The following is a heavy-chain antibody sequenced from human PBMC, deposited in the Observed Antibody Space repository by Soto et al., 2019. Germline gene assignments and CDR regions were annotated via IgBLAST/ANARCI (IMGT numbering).Heavy chain of an antibody. Sequence: VQVVESGGGLVQPGGSLRLSCAASGFTFSNYWMSWVRQAPGKGLEWVANIKQDGSEKYYVDSVKGRFTISRDNAKNSLYLQMNSLRAEDTAVYYCARRPRGDWNYIWYFDLWGRGTLVTVSS. V-gene: IGHV3-7*01. CDR2: IKQDGSEK. D-gene: IGHD1-7*01. CDR1: GFTFSNYW. CDR3: ARRPRGDWNYIWYFDL. J-gene: IGHJ2*01.